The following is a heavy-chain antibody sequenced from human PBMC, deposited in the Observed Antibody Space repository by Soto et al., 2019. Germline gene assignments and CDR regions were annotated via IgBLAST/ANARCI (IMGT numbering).Heavy chain of an antibody. CDR1: DYSIIRDYY. CDR3: ARLKGERISIFGVVIPRSGGYFDL. Sequence: KPSETLSLTCDVSDYSIIRDYYWGWIRQPPGKGLEWIGHIYHNGSTFYNPSLKSRVTLSVDTSKIQFSLRLRSVTAADTAVYYCARLKGERISIFGVVIPRSGGYFDLWGRGTLVTVSS. V-gene: IGHV4-38-2*01. CDR2: IYHNGST. D-gene: IGHD3-3*01. J-gene: IGHJ2*01.